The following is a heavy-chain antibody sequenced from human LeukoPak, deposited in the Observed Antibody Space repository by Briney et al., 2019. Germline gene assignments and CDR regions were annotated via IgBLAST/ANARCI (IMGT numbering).Heavy chain of an antibody. CDR3: ARGAIAVAGTEGIPYNY. CDR1: GGTFSSYA. CDR2: IIPILGIA. V-gene: IGHV1-69*04. D-gene: IGHD6-19*01. J-gene: IGHJ4*02. Sequence: ASVKVSCQASGGTFSSYAISWVRQAPGQGLEWMGRIIPILGIANYAQKFQGRVTITADKSTSTAYMELSSLRSEDTAVYYCARGAIAVAGTEGIPYNYWGQGTLVTVSS.